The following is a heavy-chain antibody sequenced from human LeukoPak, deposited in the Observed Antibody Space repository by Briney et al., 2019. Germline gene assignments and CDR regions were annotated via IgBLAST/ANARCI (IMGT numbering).Heavy chain of an antibody. CDR2: INHSGST. D-gene: IGHD3-10*01. J-gene: IGHJ4*02. CDR3: ARGRSYYGSGDTFDY. V-gene: IGHV4-34*01. Sequence: SETLSLTCAVYGGSFSGYYWSWIRQPPGKGLEWIGEINHSGSTNYNPSLKSRVTISVDTSKNQLSLKLSSVTAADTAVYYCARGRSYYGSGDTFDYWGQGTLVTVYS. CDR1: GGSFSGYY.